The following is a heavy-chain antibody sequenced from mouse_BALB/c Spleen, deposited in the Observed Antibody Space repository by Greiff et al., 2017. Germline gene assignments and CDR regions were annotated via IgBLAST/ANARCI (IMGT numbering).Heavy chain of an antibody. CDR2: ISYSGST. CDR3: ARGYRYDIAY. D-gene: IGHD2-14*01. J-gene: IGHJ3*01. V-gene: IGHV3-2*02. CDR1: GYSITSDYA. Sequence: EVKLQESGPGLVKPSQSLSLTCTVTGYSITSDYAWNWIRQFPGNKLEWMGYISYSGSTSYNPSLKSRISITRDTSKNQFFLQLNSVTTEDTATYYCARGYRYDIAYWGQGTLVTVSA.